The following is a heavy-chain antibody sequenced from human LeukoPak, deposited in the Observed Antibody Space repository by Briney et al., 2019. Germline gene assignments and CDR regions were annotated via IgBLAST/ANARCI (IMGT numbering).Heavy chain of an antibody. J-gene: IGHJ5*02. CDR1: GYTFTKYY. CDR2: INPSSGGT. CDR3: ARGYCSGGSCYAVENWFDP. V-gene: IGHV1-2*06. Sequence: ASVKVSCKASGYTFTKYYMFWVRQAPGQGREWMGRINPSSGGTDYAQKFQGRVTMTRDTSISTAYMELSRLRSDDTAMYYCARGYCSGGSCYAVENWFDPWGQGTLVTVSS. D-gene: IGHD2-15*01.